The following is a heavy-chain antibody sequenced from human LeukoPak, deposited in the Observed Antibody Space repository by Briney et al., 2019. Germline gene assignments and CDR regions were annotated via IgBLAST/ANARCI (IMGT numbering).Heavy chain of an antibody. CDR3: ARHLFSLVAAIEGAFDI. Sequence: GESLKISCKACGYSFTSFWIGWVRQMPGRGLEWMGIIYPGDSDTRFSPSFQGQVTISADNSISTAYLQWNSLKASDTAMYYCARHLFSLVAAIEGAFDIWGQGTMVTVSS. D-gene: IGHD5-12*01. J-gene: IGHJ3*02. CDR2: IYPGDSDT. V-gene: IGHV5-51*01. CDR1: GYSFTSFW.